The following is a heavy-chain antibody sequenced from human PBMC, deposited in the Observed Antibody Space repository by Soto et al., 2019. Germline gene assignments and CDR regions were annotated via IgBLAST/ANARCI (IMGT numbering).Heavy chain of an antibody. Sequence: GASVKVSCKASGFTFTSSAVQWVRQARGERLEWIGWIVVGSSNTKYAQKFQERVTITRDLSTSTAYMELSSLRSEDTAVYYCAAILGYCSGGSCYSGPFYGMDVWGQGTTVTVSS. V-gene: IGHV1-58*01. CDR3: AAILGYCSGGSCYSGPFYGMDV. D-gene: IGHD2-15*01. J-gene: IGHJ6*02. CDR1: GFTFTSSA. CDR2: IVVGSSNT.